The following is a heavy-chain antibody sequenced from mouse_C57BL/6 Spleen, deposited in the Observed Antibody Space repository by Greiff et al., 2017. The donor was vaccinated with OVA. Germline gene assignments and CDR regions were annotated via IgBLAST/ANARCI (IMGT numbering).Heavy chain of an antibody. CDR2: INPNNGGT. J-gene: IGHJ1*03. CDR1: GYTFTDYN. Sequence: VQLQQSGPELVKPGASVKIPCKASGYTFTDYNMDWVKQSHGKSLEWIGDINPNNGGTIYNQKFKGKATLTVDKSSSTAYMELRSLTSEDTAVCYCARSHYGSSSWYFDVWGTGTTVTVSS. D-gene: IGHD1-1*01. V-gene: IGHV1-18*01. CDR3: ARSHYGSSSWYFDV.